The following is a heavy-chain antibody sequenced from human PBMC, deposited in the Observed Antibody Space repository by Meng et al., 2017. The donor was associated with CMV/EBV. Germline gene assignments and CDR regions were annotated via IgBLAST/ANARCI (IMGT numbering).Heavy chain of an antibody. Sequence: GSLRLSCTVSGGSLRGHYWSWIRQPPGKGLEWIGYIFYTGSTSYNPSLKSRVTLSVDTSKNQFSLKLDSVTAADTAVYFCARGNQYDFHFDPWGQGTLVTVSS. CDR3: ARGNQYDFHFDP. CDR1: GGSLRGHY. J-gene: IGHJ5*02. CDR2: IFYTGST. V-gene: IGHV4-59*11. D-gene: IGHD3-3*01.